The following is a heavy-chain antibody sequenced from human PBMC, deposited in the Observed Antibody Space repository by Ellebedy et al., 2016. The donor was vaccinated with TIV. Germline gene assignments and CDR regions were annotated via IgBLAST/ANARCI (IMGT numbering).Heavy chain of an antibody. CDR3: ARDFKGTSCDGCLFDP. J-gene: IGHJ5*02. D-gene: IGHD2-2*01. V-gene: IGHV1-18*04. CDR1: GYTFTSYG. Sequence: AASVKVSCKASGYTFTSYGISWVRQAPGQGLEWMGWISAYNGNTNYAQKLQGRVTMTTDTSTSTAYMELRSLRSDDTAVYYCARDFKGTSCDGCLFDPWGQGTLVTVSS. CDR2: ISAYNGNT.